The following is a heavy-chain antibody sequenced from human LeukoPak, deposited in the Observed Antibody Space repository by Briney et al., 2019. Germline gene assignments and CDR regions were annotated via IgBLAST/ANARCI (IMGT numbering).Heavy chain of an antibody. V-gene: IGHV2-5*08. D-gene: IGHD1-1*01. Sequence: TLSLTCAVSGYSISSGYYWSWIRQPPGKALEWLALIYWDDDKRYSPSLKSRLTITKDTSKNQVVLTMTNMDPVDTATYYCAHNRVHGGAGYWGQGTLVTVSS. J-gene: IGHJ4*02. CDR1: GYSISSGYYW. CDR3: AHNRVHGGAGY. CDR2: IYWDDDK.